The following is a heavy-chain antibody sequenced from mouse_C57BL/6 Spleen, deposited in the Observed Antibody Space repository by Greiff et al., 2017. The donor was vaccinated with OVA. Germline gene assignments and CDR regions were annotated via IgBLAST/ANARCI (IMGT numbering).Heavy chain of an antibody. CDR1: GYTFTSYW. CDR2: IYPSDSET. D-gene: IGHD1-1*01. Sequence: QVQLQQPGAELVRPGSSVKLSCKASGYTFTSYWMDWVKQRPGQGLEWIGNIYPSDSETHYNQKFKDKATLTVDKSSSTAYMQLSSLTSEDSAVYYCARGSLLAGFAYWGQGTLVTVSA. CDR3: ARGSLLAGFAY. V-gene: IGHV1-61*01. J-gene: IGHJ3*01.